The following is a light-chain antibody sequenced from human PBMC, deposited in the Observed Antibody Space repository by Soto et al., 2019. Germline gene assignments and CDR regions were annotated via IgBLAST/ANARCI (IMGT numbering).Light chain of an antibody. Sequence: ILITKSPSGAAGSLGARLTVTCRASQTISSCLAWYQQKPGKAPKRLIYAASSLQSGVPSRFSGSGSGTEFALTISSLQPDDSATYYCQQYYGTPSTFGQATKVDIK. CDR2: AAS. CDR1: QTISSC. J-gene: IGKJ1*01. V-gene: IGKV1-5*01. CDR3: QQYYGTPST.